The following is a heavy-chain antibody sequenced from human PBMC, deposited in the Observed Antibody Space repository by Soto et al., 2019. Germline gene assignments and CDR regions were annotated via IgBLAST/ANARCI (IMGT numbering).Heavy chain of an antibody. D-gene: IGHD2-21*02. CDR1: EYKFTSYC. Sequence: GESLKISCKGSEYKFTSYCIGWVRQMPGKGLERLRIIYPGDSDTRYSPSFKGQVTISADKSTSTAYLQWSSLKASDTAMYYCARPSAGGGNSAALDYWGQGTQVTDS. J-gene: IGHJ4*02. V-gene: IGHV5-51*01. CDR2: IYPGDSDT. CDR3: ARPSAGGGNSAALDY.